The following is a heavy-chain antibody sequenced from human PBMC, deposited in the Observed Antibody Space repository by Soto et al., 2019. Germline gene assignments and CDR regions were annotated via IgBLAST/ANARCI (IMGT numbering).Heavy chain of an antibody. J-gene: IGHJ4*02. CDR3: ARLLWFGELTNFDY. CDR2: IYYSGST. D-gene: IGHD3-10*01. Sequence: SETLSLTCTVSGGSISSSSYYWGWIRQPPGKGLEWIGSIYYSGSTYYNPSLKSRVTISVDTSKNQFSLKLSSVTAADTAVYYCARLLWFGELTNFDYWGQGTLVTVSS. CDR1: GGSISSSSYY. V-gene: IGHV4-39*01.